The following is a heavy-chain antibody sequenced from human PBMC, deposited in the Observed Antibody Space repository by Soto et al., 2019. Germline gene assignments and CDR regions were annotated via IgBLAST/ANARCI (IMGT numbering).Heavy chain of an antibody. J-gene: IGHJ6*02. CDR1: GGSFSGYY. D-gene: IGHD2-15*01. CDR2: INHSGST. V-gene: IGHV4-34*01. CDR3: ARGLYCSGGSCYLYYYYYYGMDV. Sequence: SETLSLTCAVYGGSFSGYYWSWVRQPPGKGLEWIGEINHSGSTNYNPSLKSRVTISVDTSKNQFSLKLSSVTAAGTAVYYCARGLYCSGGSCYLYYYYYYGMDVWGQGTTVTVSS.